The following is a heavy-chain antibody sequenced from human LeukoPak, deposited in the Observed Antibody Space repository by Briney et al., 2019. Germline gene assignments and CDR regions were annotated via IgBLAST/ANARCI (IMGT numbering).Heavy chain of an antibody. J-gene: IGHJ4*02. Sequence: SWVRQAPGKGLEWVGYIYYSGSTYYNPSLKSRVTISVDTSKNQFSLTLSSVTAADTAVYYCARGMAAVEFDYWGQGTLVTVSS. V-gene: IGHV4-31*02. D-gene: IGHD6-13*01. CDR2: IYYSGST. CDR3: ARGMAAVEFDY.